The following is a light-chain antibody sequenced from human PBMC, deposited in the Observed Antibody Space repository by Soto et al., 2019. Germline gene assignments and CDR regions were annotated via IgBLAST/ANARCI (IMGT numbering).Light chain of an antibody. CDR3: PVWIGSLNTVV. V-gene: IGLV1-44*01. CDR2: STN. J-gene: IGLJ2*01. Sequence: QSVVTQTPSASGTPGQRVTISCSGSSSNIGDSPVDWYQQVPGAAPKLLIYSTNQRPSGVPDRFSGSKSGTSASLAISGLQSEDESEYFCPVWIGSLNTVVFGGGTKLTVL. CDR1: SSNIGDSP.